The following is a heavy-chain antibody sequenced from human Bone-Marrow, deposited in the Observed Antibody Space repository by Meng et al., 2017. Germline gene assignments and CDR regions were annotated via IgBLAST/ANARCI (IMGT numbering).Heavy chain of an antibody. V-gene: IGHV7-4-1*02. J-gene: IGHJ5*02. CDR3: ARAYCGGDCYVSGWFDP. CDR2: INTNTGNP. CDR1: GYNFTSYA. D-gene: IGHD2-21*02. Sequence: QRQLVQSGSELKKAGASVKVSCKASGYNFTSYAMNWVRQAPGQGLEWMGWINTNTGNPTYAQGFTGRFVFSLDTSVSTAYLQISSLKAEDTAVYYCARAYCGGDCYVSGWFDPWGQGTLVTVSS.